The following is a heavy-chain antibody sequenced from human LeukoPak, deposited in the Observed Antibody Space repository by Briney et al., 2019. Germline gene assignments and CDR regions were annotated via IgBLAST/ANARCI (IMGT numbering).Heavy chain of an antibody. V-gene: IGHV3-23*01. Sequence: GGSLRLSCAASGFIFNNYGLIWVRQAPGKGLQWVSAISNDGGGTTYADFVKGRFTISRDNSKNTLYLQMNSLRAEDTAVYYCATARYCSSTSCYASLDYWGQGTLVTVSS. CDR3: ATARYCSSTSCYASLDY. J-gene: IGHJ4*02. D-gene: IGHD2-2*01. CDR2: ISNDGGGT. CDR1: GFIFNNYG.